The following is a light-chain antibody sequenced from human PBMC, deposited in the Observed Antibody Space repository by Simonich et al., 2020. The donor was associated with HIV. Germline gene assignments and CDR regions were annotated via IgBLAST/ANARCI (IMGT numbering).Light chain of an antibody. J-gene: IGKJ2*03. CDR2: LGY. CDR1: QSLLHSNGYNY. V-gene: IGKV2-28*01. CDR3: MQALQTPYS. Sequence: DIVMTQSPLSLPVTPGEPASISCRSSQSLLHSNGYNYLDWYLQKPGQSPQLLIYLGYTRASGVPDRFSGSASGTDFTLKISRVEAEDVGVYYCMQALQTPYSFGQGTKLEIK.